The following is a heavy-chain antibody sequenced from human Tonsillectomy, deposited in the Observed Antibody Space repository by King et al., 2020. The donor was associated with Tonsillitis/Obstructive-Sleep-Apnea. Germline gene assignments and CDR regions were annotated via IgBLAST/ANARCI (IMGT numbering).Heavy chain of an antibody. CDR1: GFTFSSYE. CDR3: ARDHEAVAGKPRYFDY. J-gene: IGHJ4*02. CDR2: ISSSGNTI. V-gene: IGHV3-48*03. Sequence: EVQLVESGGGLVQPGGSLRLSCAASGFTFSSYEMNWVRQAPGKGLEWVSYISSSGNTIYYADSVKGRFTISRDNSKNSLYLQMNSLRAEDTALYYCARDHEAVAGKPRYFDYWGQRTLVTVSS. D-gene: IGHD6-19*01.